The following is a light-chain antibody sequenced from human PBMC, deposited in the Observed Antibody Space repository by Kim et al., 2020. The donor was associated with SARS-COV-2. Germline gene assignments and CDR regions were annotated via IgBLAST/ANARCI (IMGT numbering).Light chain of an antibody. J-gene: IGKJ1*01. CDR2: GTS. V-gene: IGKV1-5*03. CDR1: QSISHW. CDR3: QQYDKYPWT. Sequence: DIQMTQSPSTLSASVGDRVTISCRASQSISHWLAWYKQTSGKAPKVIIYGTSDLESGVPSRFSGSGSGTQFTLTITSLQPDDFAIYYCQQYDKYPWTFGQGTKVDIK.